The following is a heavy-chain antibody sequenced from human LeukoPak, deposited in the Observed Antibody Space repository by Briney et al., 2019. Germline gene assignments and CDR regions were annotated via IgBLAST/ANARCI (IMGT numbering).Heavy chain of an antibody. D-gene: IGHD6-19*01. J-gene: IGHJ4*02. V-gene: IGHV3-23*01. CDR1: GFTFSSYA. CDR3: AKDNRRHYTSGPNPDSLH. Sequence: GGSLRLSCAASGFTFSSYAMSWVRQAPGKGLEWVSTISGSGSNTFYADSVKGRFTISRDNSKNTLFLQMNSLRAEDTAVYYCAKDNRRHYTSGPNPDSLHWGQGALVTVSS. CDR2: ISGSGSNT.